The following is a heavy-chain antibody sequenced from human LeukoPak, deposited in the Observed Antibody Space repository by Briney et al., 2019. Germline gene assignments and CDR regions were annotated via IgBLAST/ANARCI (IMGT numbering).Heavy chain of an antibody. CDR2: ISGTGDST. V-gene: IGHV3-23*01. CDR3: ARDGYGSGSYSFDY. CDR1: GFTFSSYA. Sequence: RGSLRLSCAAPGFTFSSYAMTWVRQAPGKGLEWVSVISGTGDSTYYADSVKGRFTISRDNSMNTLYLQMNSLRAEDTAVYYCARDGYGSGSYSFDYWGQGTLVTVSS. D-gene: IGHD3-10*01. J-gene: IGHJ4*02.